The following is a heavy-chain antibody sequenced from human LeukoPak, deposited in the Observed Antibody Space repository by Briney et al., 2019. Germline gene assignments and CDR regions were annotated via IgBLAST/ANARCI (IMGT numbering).Heavy chain of an antibody. J-gene: IGHJ1*01. Sequence: AGGSLRLSCAASGFTFDDYAMHWVRQAPGKGLEWVSGISWNSGSIGYADSVKGRFTISRDNAKNSLYLQMNSLRAEDTALYYCVQSITMFIGWGQGTLVTVSS. CDR2: ISWNSGSI. CDR3: VQSITMFIG. D-gene: IGHD3-10*02. CDR1: GFTFDDYA. V-gene: IGHV3-9*01.